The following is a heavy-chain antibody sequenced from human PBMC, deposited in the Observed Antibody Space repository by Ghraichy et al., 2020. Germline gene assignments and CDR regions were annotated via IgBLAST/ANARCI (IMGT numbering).Heavy chain of an antibody. J-gene: IGHJ5*02. CDR1: GFTFSSYW. CDR2: IKQDGSEK. V-gene: IGHV3-7*01. Sequence: GEALNISCAASGFTFSSYWMSWVRQAPGKGLEWVANIKQDGSEKYYVDSVKGRFTISRDNAKNSLYLQMNSLRAEDTAVYYCARDRRGAKIRDIVVVPAAIAHWGQGTLVTVSS. CDR3: ARDRRGAKIRDIVVVPAAIAH. D-gene: IGHD2-2*01.